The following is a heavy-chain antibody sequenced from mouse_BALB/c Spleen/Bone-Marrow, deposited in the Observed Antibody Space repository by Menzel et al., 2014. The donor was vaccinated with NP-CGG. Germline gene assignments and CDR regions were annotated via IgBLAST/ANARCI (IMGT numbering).Heavy chain of an antibody. CDR1: GFTFTVYY. D-gene: IGHD2-4*01. CDR2: IRNKANGYTT. CDR3: ARDRGLTYFDY. J-gene: IGHJ2*01. Sequence: EVMLVESGGGLVQPGGSLRLSCTTSGFTFTVYYMSWVRQPPGKALEWLGFIRNKANGYTTEYSASVKGRFTISRDNSQSILYLQMNTLRAEDSATYYCARDRGLTYFDYWGQGTTLTVSS. V-gene: IGHV7-3*02.